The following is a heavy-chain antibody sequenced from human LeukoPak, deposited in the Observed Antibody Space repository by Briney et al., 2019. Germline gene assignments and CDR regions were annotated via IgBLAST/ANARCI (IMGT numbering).Heavy chain of an antibody. V-gene: IGHV4-34*01. D-gene: IGHD3-9*01. CDR3: ARQGAHYDTLTGYFPALDY. Sequence: SETLSLTCAVYGGSFSGYYWSWIRQPPGKGLEWIGEINHSGSTNYNPSLKSRVTISVDTSKNQFSLKLSSVTAADTAVYYCARQGAHYDTLTGYFPALDYWGQGTLVTVSS. CDR2: INHSGST. CDR1: GGSFSGYY. J-gene: IGHJ4*02.